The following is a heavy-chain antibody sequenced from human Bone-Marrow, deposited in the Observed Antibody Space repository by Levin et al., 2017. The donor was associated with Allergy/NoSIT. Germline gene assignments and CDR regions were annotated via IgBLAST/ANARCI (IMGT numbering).Heavy chain of an antibody. CDR1: GFNFRSYA. D-gene: IGHD2-2*01. CDR2: MSYDGTKK. Sequence: PGGSLRLSCAASGFNFRSYAFHWVRQAPGKGLEWVTLMSYDGTKKNYADSVKGRFTISRDNSKNTLYLQIHSVRPEDTAVYYCARDIVLVPSSMVGASYYYYGMDVWGQGTTVIVS. V-gene: IGHV3-30*04. CDR3: ARDIVLVPSSMVGASYYYYGMDV. J-gene: IGHJ6*02.